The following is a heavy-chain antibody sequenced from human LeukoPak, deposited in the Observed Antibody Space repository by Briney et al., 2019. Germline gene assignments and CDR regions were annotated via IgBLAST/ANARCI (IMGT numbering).Heavy chain of an antibody. CDR3: AADGYYYDSCAKGDYYMDV. CDR1: GFTFTSSA. CDR2: IVVGSGNT. Sequence: GTSVKVSCKASGFTFTSSAVQWVRQARGQRLEWIGWIVVGSGNTNYAQKFQERVTITRDMSTSTAYMELSSLRSEDTAVYYCAADGYYYDSCAKGDYYMDVWGKGTTVTVSS. J-gene: IGHJ6*03. V-gene: IGHV1-58*01. D-gene: IGHD3-22*01.